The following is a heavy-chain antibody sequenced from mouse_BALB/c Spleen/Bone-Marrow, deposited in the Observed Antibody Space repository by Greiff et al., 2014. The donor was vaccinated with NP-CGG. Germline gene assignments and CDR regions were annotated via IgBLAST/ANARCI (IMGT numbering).Heavy chain of an antibody. V-gene: IGHV1-4*01. CDR1: GFTFDYYT. J-gene: IGHJ3*01. D-gene: IGHD2-2*01. CDR3: AREVYGSWFAY. Sequence: VQLQQSGAGLARPGASVKMSCKASGFTFDYYTVQWVKQRPGQGLEWIGYINPSSGYTNYNQKFKDKATLTADKSSSTAYMQLSSLTSEDSAVYYCAREVYGSWFAYWGQGTPVTVSA. CDR2: INPSSGYT.